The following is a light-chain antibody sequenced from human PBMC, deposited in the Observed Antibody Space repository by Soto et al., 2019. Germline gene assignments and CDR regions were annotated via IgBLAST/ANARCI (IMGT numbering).Light chain of an antibody. CDR2: EVT. J-gene: IGLJ1*01. Sequence: QSVLTQPASVSGSPGQSITISCTGTSSDVGGYNYVSWYQQHPGKAPKIIIYEVTNRPSGVPNRFSGSKSGNTASLTISGLQAEDDADYYCSSFTSRFTFNYIFGTGTKVTVL. CDR1: SSDVGGYNY. CDR3: SSFTSRFTFNYI. V-gene: IGLV2-14*01.